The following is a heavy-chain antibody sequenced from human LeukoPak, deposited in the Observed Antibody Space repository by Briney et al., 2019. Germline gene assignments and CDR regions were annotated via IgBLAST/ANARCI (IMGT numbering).Heavy chain of an antibody. J-gene: IGHJ6*03. CDR2: IYTSGST. D-gene: IGHD4-11*01. CDR3: AREPYSNYENYYYMDV. Sequence: SQTLSLTCTVSGGSISSGSYYRSWIRQPAGKGLEWIGRIYTSGSTNYNPSLKSRVTISVDTSKNQFSLKLSSVTAADTAVYYCAREPYSNYENYYYMDVWGKGTTVTVSS. V-gene: IGHV4-61*02. CDR1: GGSISSGSYY.